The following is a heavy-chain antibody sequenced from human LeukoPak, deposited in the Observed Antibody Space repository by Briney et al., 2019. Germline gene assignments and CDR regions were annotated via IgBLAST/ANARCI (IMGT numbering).Heavy chain of an antibody. CDR1: GDSISNYY. Sequence: SETLSLTCTVSGDSISNYYWNWIRQPAGKRLEWIGRISTSGSPNYNPSLKSRVTISVDTSKNQFSLKLSSVTAADTAVYYCARGYCSGGNCYYFDYWGQGTLVTVSS. J-gene: IGHJ4*02. V-gene: IGHV4-4*07. CDR3: ARGYCSGGNCYYFDY. CDR2: ISTSGSP. D-gene: IGHD2-15*01.